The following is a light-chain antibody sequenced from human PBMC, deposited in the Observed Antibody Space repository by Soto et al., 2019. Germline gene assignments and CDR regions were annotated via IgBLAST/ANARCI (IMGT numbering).Light chain of an antibody. Sequence: QSVLTQPASVSGSPGQSITISCTGTSSDVGGYNYVSWYQQHPGKAPKLMIYDVSNRPSGVSNRFSGSKCGNTASLTISGLQAEDEADYYCSSYTSSSTYVFGTGTQLTVL. CDR3: SSYTSSSTYV. CDR1: SSDVGGYNY. CDR2: DVS. J-gene: IGLJ1*01. V-gene: IGLV2-14*01.